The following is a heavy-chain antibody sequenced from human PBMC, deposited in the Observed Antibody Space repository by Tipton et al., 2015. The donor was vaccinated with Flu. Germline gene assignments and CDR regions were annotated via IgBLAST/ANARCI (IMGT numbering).Heavy chain of an antibody. V-gene: IGHV3-9*01. CDR3: AKAIDYGPSYYFDY. J-gene: IGHJ4*02. Sequence: SLRLSCVASGFTFEDFAMYWVRQAPGKGLEWVSGLNWNGGNSGYADSVKGRFTISRDNAKNSLYLQMNSLRVEDTALYYCAKAIDYGPSYYFDYWGQGTLVTVSS. CDR2: LNWNGGNS. D-gene: IGHD4-17*01. CDR1: GFTFEDFA.